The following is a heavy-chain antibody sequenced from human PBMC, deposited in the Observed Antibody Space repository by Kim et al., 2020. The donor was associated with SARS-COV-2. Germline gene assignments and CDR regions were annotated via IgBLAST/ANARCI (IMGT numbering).Heavy chain of an antibody. Sequence: SLTGQVTRSVDTSKNQFSLKLSSVTAAETAVYYCARVNRYGDYEDGAFDIWGQGTMVTVSS. V-gene: IGHV4-59*01. J-gene: IGHJ3*02. D-gene: IGHD4-17*01. CDR3: ARVNRYGDYEDGAFDI.